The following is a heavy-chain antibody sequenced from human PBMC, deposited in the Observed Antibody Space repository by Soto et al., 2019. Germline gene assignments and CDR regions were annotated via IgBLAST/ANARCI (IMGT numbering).Heavy chain of an antibody. D-gene: IGHD3-22*01. V-gene: IGHV4-59*01. CDR2: IYYSGST. CDR1: GGSIISYY. J-gene: IGHJ4*02. Sequence: SETLSLTCTVSGGSIISYYWSWIRQPPGKGLEWIGYIYYSGSTNYNPSLKSRVTISVDTSKNQFSLKLSSVTAADTAVYYCARGFDYDSSGYSLDYWGQGTLVTVSS. CDR3: ARGFDYDSSGYSLDY.